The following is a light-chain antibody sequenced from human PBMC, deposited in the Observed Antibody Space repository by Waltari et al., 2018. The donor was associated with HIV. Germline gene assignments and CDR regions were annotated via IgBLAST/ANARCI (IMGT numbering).Light chain of an antibody. CDR1: KFGDKY. J-gene: IGLJ2*01. CDR2: QSS. CDR3: QAWDSSTLV. Sequence: SYELTQPPSVSVSPGQAASITCPGDKFGDKYACWYQQKPGQSPVLVIYQSSKRPSGVPERFSGSNSGNTATLTISGTQAMDEADYYCQAWDSSTLVFGGGTKLTVL. V-gene: IGLV3-1*01.